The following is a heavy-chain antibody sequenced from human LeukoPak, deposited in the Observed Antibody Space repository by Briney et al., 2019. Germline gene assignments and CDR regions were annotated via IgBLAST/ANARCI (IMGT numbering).Heavy chain of an antibody. D-gene: IGHD3-10*01. Sequence: GGSLRLSCAASGFTFSSYSMNWVRQAPGKGLEWVSYISSSSSTIYYADSVKGRFTISRDNTKISLYLQMYSLRAEDTAVYYCAKLAKYFYGSETYYFFEHWGQGTPVTASS. CDR3: AKLAKYFYGSETYYFFEH. CDR2: ISSSSSTI. J-gene: IGHJ4*02. V-gene: IGHV3-48*04. CDR1: GFTFSSYS.